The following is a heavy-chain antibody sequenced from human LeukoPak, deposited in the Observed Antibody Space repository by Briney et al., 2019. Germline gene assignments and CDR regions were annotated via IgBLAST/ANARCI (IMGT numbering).Heavy chain of an antibody. CDR2: FSSGRRHT. D-gene: IGHD2-2*01. CDR3: ARRLGCSNTACPPDY. V-gene: IGHV5-51*01. CDR1: GYSFNMYW. Sequence: GESLKISCKASGYSFNMYWIGWVRQMPGKGLNCMAIFSSGRRHTRYNPSFQGQVTISADKFTSTAYLQWSSLKASDTAMYYCARRLGCSNTACPPDYWGQGTLVTVSS. J-gene: IGHJ4*02.